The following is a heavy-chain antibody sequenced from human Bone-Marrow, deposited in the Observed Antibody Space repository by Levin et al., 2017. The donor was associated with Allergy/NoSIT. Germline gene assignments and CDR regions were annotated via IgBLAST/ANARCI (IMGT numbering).Heavy chain of an antibody. CDR1: GESFSSYS. Sequence: SETLSLTCAVYGESFSSYSCCWIRQPPGTGLEWIGEIDYYGRVTYSPSLKSRVPITVATSKNQFSLNLNSVAAAETAVYYCAGPGDCSSTTCSNWFDSWGQGTLVTVSS. J-gene: IGHJ5*01. V-gene: IGHV4-34*01. CDR2: IDYYGRV. CDR3: AGPGDCSSTTCSNWFDS. D-gene: IGHD2-2*01.